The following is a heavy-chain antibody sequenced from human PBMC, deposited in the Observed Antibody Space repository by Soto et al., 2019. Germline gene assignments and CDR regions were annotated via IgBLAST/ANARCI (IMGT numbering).Heavy chain of an antibody. CDR1: GGSISSYY. J-gene: IGHJ4*02. V-gene: IGHV4-59*01. D-gene: IGHD4-17*01. Sequence: PSETLSLTCTVSGGSISSYYWSWIRQPPGKGLECVGYIYYSGSTNYNPSLKSRVTISVDTSKNQFSLKLSSVTAADTAVYYCARQRNDGDEHFFDYWGQGTLVTVSS. CDR2: IYYSGST. CDR3: ARQRNDGDEHFFDY.